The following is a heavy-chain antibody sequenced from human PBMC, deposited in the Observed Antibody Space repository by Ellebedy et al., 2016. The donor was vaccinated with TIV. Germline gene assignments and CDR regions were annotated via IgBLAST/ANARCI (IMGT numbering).Heavy chain of an antibody. J-gene: IGHJ4*02. CDR1: GFVFSSYT. Sequence: GESLKISCAASGFVFSSYTMWWVRQAPGKGLEWVAVTSFDDKNIHYADPVKGRFTIARDNSQNTLYLHMHSLRYEDTAVYYCARDPYSSGWSAIGYFDHWGQGTLVTVSS. CDR2: TSFDDKNI. CDR3: ARDPYSSGWSAIGYFDH. V-gene: IGHV3-30*04. D-gene: IGHD6-19*01.